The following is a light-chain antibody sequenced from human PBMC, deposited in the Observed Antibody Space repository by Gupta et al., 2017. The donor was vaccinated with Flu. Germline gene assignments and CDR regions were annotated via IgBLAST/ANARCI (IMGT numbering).Light chain of an antibody. V-gene: IGKV1-39*01. J-gene: IGKJ4*01. CDR1: QRISSY. CDR3: QQRDSTPPL. CDR2: AAS. Sequence: PSSLSASVGDRVTITCRASQRISSYLNWYQQKPGKAPKLLIYAASRVQSGVPSRFSGSGSGTDFTLTISMLQPEDFATYYCQQRDSTPPLFGGGTKVEIK.